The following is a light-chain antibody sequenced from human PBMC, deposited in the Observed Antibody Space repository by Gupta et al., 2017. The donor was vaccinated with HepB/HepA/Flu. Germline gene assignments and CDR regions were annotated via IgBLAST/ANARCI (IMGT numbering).Light chain of an antibody. J-gene: IGKJ4*01. CDR2: WAS. CDR1: QNGLDRSDNKNY. V-gene: IGKV4-1*01. Sequence: DIVMTQSPDTLAVSLGERATINCKSSQNGLDRSDNKNYLVWYQQKPGQPPKKLIYWASIRESGVPDRFSGRWSGTYFTLTISIRQAEDVAVYYCQQYDSIPLTFGGGTKVEIK. CDR3: QQYDSIPLT.